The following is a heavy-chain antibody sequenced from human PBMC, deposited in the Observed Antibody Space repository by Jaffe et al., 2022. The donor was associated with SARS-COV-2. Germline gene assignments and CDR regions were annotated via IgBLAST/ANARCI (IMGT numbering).Heavy chain of an antibody. CDR1: GGTFSSYA. Sequence: QVQLVQSGAEVKKPGSSVKVSCKASGGTFSSYAISWVRQAPGQGLEWMGGIIPIFGTANYAQKFQGRVTITADESTSTAYMELSSLRSEDTAVYYCARFKPCSGGSCYPALIYYYYGMDVWGQGTTVTVSS. D-gene: IGHD2-15*01. V-gene: IGHV1-69*01. CDR3: ARFKPCSGGSCYPALIYYYYGMDV. J-gene: IGHJ6*02. CDR2: IIPIFGTA.